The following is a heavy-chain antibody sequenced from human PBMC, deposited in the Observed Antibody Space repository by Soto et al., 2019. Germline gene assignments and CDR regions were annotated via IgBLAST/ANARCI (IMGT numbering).Heavy chain of an antibody. Sequence: SETLSLTCTVSGGSISSSGYYWSWIRQHPGKGLEWIGYIYYSGSTYYNPSLKSRVTISVDTSKNQFSLKLSSVTAADTAVYYCARELYYDILTGSPLYYMDVWGKGTTVTVSS. J-gene: IGHJ6*03. CDR1: GGSISSSGYY. D-gene: IGHD3-9*01. CDR3: ARELYYDILTGSPLYYMDV. CDR2: IYYSGST. V-gene: IGHV4-31*03.